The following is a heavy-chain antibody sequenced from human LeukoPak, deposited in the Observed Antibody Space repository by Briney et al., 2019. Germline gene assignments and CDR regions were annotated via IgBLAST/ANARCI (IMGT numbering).Heavy chain of an antibody. CDR1: GFTFDDYG. Sequence: GGSLRLSCAASGFTFDDYGMSWVRQAPGKGLEWVSCINWNGGSTGYADSVKGRFTISRDNAKNSLYLQMNSLRAEDTALYHCARYYDLWSGYLPMASYYYYGMDVWGQGTTVTVSS. CDR3: ARYYDLWSGYLPMASYYYYGMDV. V-gene: IGHV3-20*01. J-gene: IGHJ6*02. CDR2: INWNGGST. D-gene: IGHD3-3*01.